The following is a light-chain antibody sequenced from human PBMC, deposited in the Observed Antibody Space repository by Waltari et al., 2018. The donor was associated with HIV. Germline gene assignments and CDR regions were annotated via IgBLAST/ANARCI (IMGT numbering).Light chain of an antibody. Sequence: QSALTQPRSVSGSPGQSVTISCTGTSSDVGGYNYVSWYQQHPDKAPKLMVYDVNNRPSGGADRFSGSKSGNTASLTISGLHAEDEADYYCCSYAGSYTEVFGGGTKLTVL. CDR3: CSYAGSYTEV. J-gene: IGLJ3*02. CDR2: DVN. CDR1: SSDVGGYNY. V-gene: IGLV2-11*01.